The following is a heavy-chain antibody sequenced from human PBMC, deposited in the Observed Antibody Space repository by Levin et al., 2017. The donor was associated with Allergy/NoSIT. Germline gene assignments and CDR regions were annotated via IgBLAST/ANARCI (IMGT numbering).Heavy chain of an antibody. Sequence: ASVKVSCKASGYTFISHGINWVRQAPGQGLEWMGWFGTYNGNTNYAQKFQGRVTMTIDASTKTAYLELRSLTSDDTAVYYCARDRTRLLFYYKYYAMDVWGQGTTVTVSS. V-gene: IGHV1-18*01. CDR1: GYTFISHG. CDR3: ARDRTRLLFYYKYYAMDV. CDR2: FGTYNGNT. D-gene: IGHD1/OR15-1a*01. J-gene: IGHJ6*02.